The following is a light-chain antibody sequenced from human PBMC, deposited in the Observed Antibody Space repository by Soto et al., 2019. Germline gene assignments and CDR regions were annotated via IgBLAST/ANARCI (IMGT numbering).Light chain of an antibody. Sequence: IQLTQSPSSLSASVGDSVTITCRASQGVRRYLSWYQQKPGRAPILLISAASTLQSGVPARFSGSGCGTDFTLSITSLQPEDFVTYYCQQLNTYPVTFGGGTKVEIK. CDR1: QGVRRY. J-gene: IGKJ4*01. CDR3: QQLNTYPVT. V-gene: IGKV1-9*01. CDR2: AAS.